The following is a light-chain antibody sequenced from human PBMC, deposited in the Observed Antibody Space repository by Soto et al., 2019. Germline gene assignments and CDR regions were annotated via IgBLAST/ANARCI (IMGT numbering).Light chain of an antibody. CDR1: NSNIGAGYD. CDR3: QSYDSSLGTYFV. J-gene: IGLJ1*01. CDR2: GNS. V-gene: IGLV1-40*01. Sequence: QSVLTQPPSVSGAPGQRVTISCTGSNSNIGAGYDVHWYQQLPATALKLLIYGNSNRPSGVPDRFSGSKSGTSASLAITGLQAEDEADYYCQSYDSSLGTYFVFGTGTKVTVL.